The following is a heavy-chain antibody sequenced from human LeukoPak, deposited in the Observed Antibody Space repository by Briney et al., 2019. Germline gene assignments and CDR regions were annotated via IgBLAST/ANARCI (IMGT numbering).Heavy chain of an antibody. V-gene: IGHV3-7*01. J-gene: IGHJ4*02. CDR2: IKQDGSET. CDR3: ARDCDSSGCLDY. D-gene: IGHD6-19*01. CDR1: GFTFSYYW. Sequence: GGSLRLSCAASGFTFSYYWMSWARQAPGKGLEWVANIKQDGSETYYVDSVKGRFTISRDNAKNSLYLQMNSLRAEDTAVYYCARDCDSSGCLDYWGQGTLVTVSS.